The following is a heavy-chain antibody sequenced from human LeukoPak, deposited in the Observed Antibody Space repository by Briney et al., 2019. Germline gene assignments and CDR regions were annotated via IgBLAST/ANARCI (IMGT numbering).Heavy chain of an antibody. J-gene: IGHJ4*02. V-gene: IGHV3-23*01. CDR2: LTGSGDTT. CDR3: AKGLSPHSSVYYFDH. CDR1: GVTFSSYA. Sequence: GGTLRLSCAASGVTFSSYAMSWVRQVPGKGLEWVSPLTGSGDTTYNADSVKGRFTISKHNSKKTLYLQMNSLRAEDTAVYYCAKGLSPHSSVYYFDHWGQGALVIVSS. D-gene: IGHD6-19*01.